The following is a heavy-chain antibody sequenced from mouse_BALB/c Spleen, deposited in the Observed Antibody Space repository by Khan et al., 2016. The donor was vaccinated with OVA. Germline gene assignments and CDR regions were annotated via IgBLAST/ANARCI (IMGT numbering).Heavy chain of an antibody. Sequence: QVQLKQSGPELVKPGASVKMSCKASGNTFKSYYIHWVKQRPGQGLEWIGWIYPGDGRTKYNEKFKGKTTLTADKSSSTANMFLSSLTSEDSAIYFCAISYYGSVWYFDVWGAGTTVTVSS. V-gene: IGHV1S56*01. D-gene: IGHD1-1*01. CDR2: IYPGDGRT. CDR1: GNTFKSYY. CDR3: AISYYGSVWYFDV. J-gene: IGHJ1*01.